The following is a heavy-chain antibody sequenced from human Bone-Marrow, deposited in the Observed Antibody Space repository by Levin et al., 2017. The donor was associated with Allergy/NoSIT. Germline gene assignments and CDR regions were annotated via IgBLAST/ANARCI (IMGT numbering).Heavy chain of an antibody. V-gene: IGHV3-30*18. CDR1: GFTFSSYG. CDR2: MSYDGSNE. J-gene: IGHJ6*02. Sequence: GESLKISCAASGFTFSSYGMHWVRQALGKGLEWVAIMSYDGSNEYYADSVKGRFTISRDNSKNTLYLQMNSLIIEDTAVYYCAKKWSGNYKSGMEVWGQGTTVTVSS. D-gene: IGHD1-26*01. CDR3: AKKWSGNYKSGMEV.